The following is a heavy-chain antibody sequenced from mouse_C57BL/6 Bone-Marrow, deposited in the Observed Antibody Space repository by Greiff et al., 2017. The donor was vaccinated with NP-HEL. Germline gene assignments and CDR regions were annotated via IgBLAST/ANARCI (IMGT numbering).Heavy chain of an antibody. Sequence: VMLVESGAELVKPGASVKISCKASGYAFSSYWMNWVKQRPGKGLEWIGQIYPGDGDTNYNGKFKGKATLTADKSSSTAYMQLSSLTSEDSAVYFCARPYYSNYHWYFDVWGTGTTVTVSS. D-gene: IGHD2-5*01. CDR2: IYPGDGDT. CDR1: GYAFSSYW. V-gene: IGHV1-80*01. CDR3: ARPYYSNYHWYFDV. J-gene: IGHJ1*03.